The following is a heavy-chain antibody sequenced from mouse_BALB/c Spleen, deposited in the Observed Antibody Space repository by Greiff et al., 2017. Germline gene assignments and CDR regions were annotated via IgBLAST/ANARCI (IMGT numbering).Heavy chain of an antibody. CDR2: ISSGGST. J-gene: IGHJ3*01. Sequence: DVHLVESGGGLVKPGGSLKLSCAASGFTFSSYAMSWVRQTPERRLEWVASISSGGSTYYPDSVKGRFTISRDNARNILYLQMSSLRSEDTAMYYCARGRGYEAWFAYWGQGTLVTVSA. V-gene: IGHV5-6-5*01. CDR1: GFTFSSYA. CDR3: ARGRGYEAWFAY. D-gene: IGHD1-2*01.